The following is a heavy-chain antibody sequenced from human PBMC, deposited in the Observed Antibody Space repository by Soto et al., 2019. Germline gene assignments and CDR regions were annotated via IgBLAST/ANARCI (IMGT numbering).Heavy chain of an antibody. CDR2: IIPIFGTA. Sequence: SVKVSCKASGGTFSSYAISWVRQAPGQGLEWMGGIIPIFGTANYAQKFQGRVTITADESTSTAYMELSSLRSEDTAVYYCARSPGTGQGYYYGMDVWGQGTTVTVSS. CDR3: ARSPGTGQGYYYGMDV. CDR1: GGTFSSYA. D-gene: IGHD3-10*01. V-gene: IGHV1-69*13. J-gene: IGHJ6*02.